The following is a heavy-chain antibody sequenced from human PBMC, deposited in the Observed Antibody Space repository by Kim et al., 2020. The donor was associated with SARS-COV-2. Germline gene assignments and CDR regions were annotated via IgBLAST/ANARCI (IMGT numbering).Heavy chain of an antibody. CDR2: IYSGGST. J-gene: IGHJ4*02. CDR3: ASGTSGYYFYYFDY. CDR1: GFTVSSNY. D-gene: IGHD3-22*01. V-gene: IGHV3-53*01. Sequence: GGSLRLSCAASGFTVSSNYMSWVRQAPGKGLEWVSVIYSGGSTYYADSVKGRFTISRDNSKNTLYLQMNSLRAEDTAVYYCASGTSGYYFYYFDYWGQGTLVTVSS.